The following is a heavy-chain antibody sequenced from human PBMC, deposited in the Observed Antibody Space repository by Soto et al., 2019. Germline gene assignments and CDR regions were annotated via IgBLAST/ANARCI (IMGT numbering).Heavy chain of an antibody. D-gene: IGHD2-21*02. CDR3: ARAYGGHWGWGHCSDP. J-gene: IGHJ5*02. CDR2: ISHSGTS. CDR1: GYSISSGYY. V-gene: IGHV4-38-2*02. Sequence: AETLSLTCTVSGYSISSGYYWSWIRQTPGKGLEWIGSISHSGTSFYNPSLRSRVTISMDTSNNHFSLKLNSLTATDTAVYYCARAYGGHWGWGHCSDPWGQGTLVTVSS.